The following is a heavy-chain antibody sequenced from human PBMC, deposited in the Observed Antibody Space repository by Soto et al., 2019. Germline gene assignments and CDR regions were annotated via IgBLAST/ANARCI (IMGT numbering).Heavy chain of an antibody. CDR3: ARDPQYSTSPQLFDY. V-gene: IGHV1-18*01. J-gene: IGHJ4*02. CDR1: GYSFTRFG. D-gene: IGHD6-6*01. Sequence: QVQLLQSGAEVKKPGASVRVSCKASGYSFTRFGISWVRQAPGQGLEWVGRISTYNGNTKYAQKLEGRVTVSTDTSTSTAYMELRSLRSDDTAVYYCARDPQYSTSPQLFDYWGQGTPLTVSS. CDR2: ISTYNGNT.